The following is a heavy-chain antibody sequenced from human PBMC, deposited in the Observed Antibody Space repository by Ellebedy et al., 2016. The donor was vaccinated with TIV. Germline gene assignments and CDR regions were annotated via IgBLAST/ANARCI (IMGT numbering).Heavy chain of an antibody. D-gene: IGHD5-18*01. CDR3: AKVAWIQLWLPGG. CDR2: IYYSGST. CDR1: GGSISSSSYY. V-gene: IGHV4-39*07. J-gene: IGHJ4*02. Sequence: SETLSLTXTVSGGSISSSSYYWGWIRQPPGKGLEWIGSIYYSGSTYYNPSLKSRVTISVDTSKNQFSLKLSSVTAADTAVYYCAKVAWIQLWLPGGWGQGTLVTVSS.